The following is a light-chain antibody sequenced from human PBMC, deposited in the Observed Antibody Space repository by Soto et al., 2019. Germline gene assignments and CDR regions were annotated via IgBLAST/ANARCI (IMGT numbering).Light chain of an antibody. CDR2: DAS. V-gene: IGKV1-33*01. Sequence: DIQMTQSPSSLSASLGDRVTITCQASQAISKYLHWYHQRPGKAPILVIYDASNLEAGAPSRFSGGGSGTSFTLTISSRQPEDIVRYFCQQYNNLPYTFGQGTKLDIK. CDR1: QAISKY. J-gene: IGKJ2*01. CDR3: QQYNNLPYT.